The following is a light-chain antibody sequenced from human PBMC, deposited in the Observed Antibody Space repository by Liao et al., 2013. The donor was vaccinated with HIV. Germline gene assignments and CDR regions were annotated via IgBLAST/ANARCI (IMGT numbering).Light chain of an antibody. CDR3: QAWDSTTAV. J-gene: IGLJ1*01. Sequence: SYVLTQPPSVSVAPGKTARITCGGNKIGSKSVHWYQQKPGQAPVLVIYYDSDRPSGIPERFSGSNSGNTATLTISGTQAMDEADFYCQAWDSTTAVFGSGTTVTVL. CDR2: YDS. V-gene: IGLV3-21*01. CDR1: KIGSKS.